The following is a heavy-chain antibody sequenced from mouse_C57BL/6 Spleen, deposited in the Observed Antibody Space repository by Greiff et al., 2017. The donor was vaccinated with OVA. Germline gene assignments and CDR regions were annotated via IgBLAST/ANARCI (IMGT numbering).Heavy chain of an antibody. J-gene: IGHJ1*03. V-gene: IGHV1-53*01. D-gene: IGHD4-1*01. CDR3: ARGGYWDRPYWYFGV. Sequence: QVQLKQPGTELVKPGASVKLSCKASGYTFTSYWMHWVKQRPGQGLEWMGNINPSNGGTNYNKKFRGKATLTVDKSSSTAYMQLSSLTSEDSAVYYCARGGYWDRPYWYFGVWGTGTTVTGSS. CDR2: INPSNGGT. CDR1: GYTFTSYW.